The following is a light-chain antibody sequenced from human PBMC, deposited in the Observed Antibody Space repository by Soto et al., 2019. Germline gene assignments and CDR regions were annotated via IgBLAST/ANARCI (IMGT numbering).Light chain of an antibody. CDR1: QSVSSY. J-gene: IGKJ5*01. CDR2: DAS. Sequence: IVLTQSPATLSLSPGERATLSCRASQSVSSYLAWYQQKPGQAPRLLIYDASNRATGIPARFSGSGSGTDFTLTISSLQPEDFATYYCQQSYSTRITFGQGTRLEIK. V-gene: IGKV3-11*01. CDR3: QQSYSTRIT.